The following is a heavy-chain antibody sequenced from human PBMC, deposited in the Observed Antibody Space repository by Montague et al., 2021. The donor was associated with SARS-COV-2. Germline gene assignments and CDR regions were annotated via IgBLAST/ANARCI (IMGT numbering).Heavy chain of an antibody. CDR3: AATGGDIVVVVADYYGMDV. J-gene: IGHJ6*02. D-gene: IGHD2-15*01. V-gene: IGHV3-48*03. CDR1: GFTFSSYE. CDR2: ISSRGSTI. Sequence: SLRLSCAASGFTFSSYEMNWVRQAPGKGLEWVSYISSRGSTIYYADSVKGRLTISRDNAKNSLYLQMNSLRAEDTAVYYCAATGGDIVVVVADYYGMDVWGQGTTVTVSS.